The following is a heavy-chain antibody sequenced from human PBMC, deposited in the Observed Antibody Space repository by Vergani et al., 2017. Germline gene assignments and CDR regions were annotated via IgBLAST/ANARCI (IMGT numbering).Heavy chain of an antibody. D-gene: IGHD3-22*01. CDR1: GFTFDDYA. V-gene: IGHV3-9*01. CDR3: ASFRAIVIYDSSGLDAFDI. Sequence: EVQLVESGGGLVQPGRSLRLSCAASGFTFDDYAMHWVRQAPGKGLEWVSGISWNSGSIGYADSVKGRFTISRDNAKNSLYLQMNSLRAEDTALYYCASFRAIVIYDSSGLDAFDIWGQGTMVTVSS. J-gene: IGHJ3*02. CDR2: ISWNSGSI.